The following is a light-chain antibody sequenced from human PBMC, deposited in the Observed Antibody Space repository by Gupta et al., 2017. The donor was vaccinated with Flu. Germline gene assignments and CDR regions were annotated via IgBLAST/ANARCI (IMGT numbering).Light chain of an antibody. J-gene: IGLJ1*01. CDR2: EVS. V-gene: IGLV2-14*01. CDR3: SSYTSSSTLYV. Sequence: QSALTQPASVSGPPGQSITISCTGTSRDVGGYNYVYWYQQHPGKAPKLMIYEVSNRTSGVANRVCGSKSGNTASRNISGLQAEDEADYYCSSYTSSSTLYVVGTGTKVTVL. CDR1: SRDVGGYNY.